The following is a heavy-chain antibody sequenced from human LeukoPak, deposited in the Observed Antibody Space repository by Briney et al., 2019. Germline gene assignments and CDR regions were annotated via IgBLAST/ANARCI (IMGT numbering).Heavy chain of an antibody. CDR3: ARGYALDWAVAGFDY. J-gene: IGHJ4*02. CDR1: GGTFSSYA. Sequence: SVTVSFTASGGTFSSYAISWVRQAPGQGLEWMGGIIPIFGTANYAQKFQGRVTITADESTSTAYMELSSLRSEDTAVYYCARGYALDWAVAGFDYWGQGTLVTVSS. D-gene: IGHD6-19*01. CDR2: IIPIFGTA. V-gene: IGHV1-69*13.